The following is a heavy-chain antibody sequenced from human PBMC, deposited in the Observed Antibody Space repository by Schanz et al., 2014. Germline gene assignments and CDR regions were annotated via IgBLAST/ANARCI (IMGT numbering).Heavy chain of an antibody. Sequence: QVQLVESGGGLVKPGGSLRLSCAASGFTFTDYYISWIRQAPGMGLEWVSYISHNTFYTDYAASVKGRFTISRDNSKNTLSLQMNSLRAEDTAVYYCAKELRPGTERPRGNFDYWGQGTLVTVSS. CDR2: ISHNTFYT. J-gene: IGHJ4*02. CDR1: GFTFTDYY. V-gene: IGHV3-11*05. CDR3: AKELRPGTERPRGNFDY. D-gene: IGHD1-7*01.